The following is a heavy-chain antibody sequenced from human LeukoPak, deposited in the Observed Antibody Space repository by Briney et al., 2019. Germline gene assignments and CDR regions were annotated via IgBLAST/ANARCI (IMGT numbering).Heavy chain of an antibody. Sequence: GGSLRLSCAASGFTFSSYWMSWVRQAPVKGLEWVANINQDGNEKYYVDSVKGRFTISRDNAKNSLYLQMNSLKTEDTAVYYCARDRVWTVLYWGQGTQVTVSS. CDR1: GFTFSSYW. J-gene: IGHJ4*02. CDR3: ARDRVWTVLY. D-gene: IGHD6-13*01. V-gene: IGHV3-7*01. CDR2: INQDGNEK.